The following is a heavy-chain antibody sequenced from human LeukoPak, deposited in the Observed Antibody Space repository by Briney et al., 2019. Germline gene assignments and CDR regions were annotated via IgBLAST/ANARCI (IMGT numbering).Heavy chain of an antibody. J-gene: IGHJ4*02. CDR3: ARDYYGSGSYPHFDY. D-gene: IGHD3-10*01. V-gene: IGHV1-46*01. CDR1: GYTFTSYY. CDR2: INPSGGST. Sequence: ASVKVSCNASGYTFTSYYMHWVRQAPGQGLEWMGIINPSGGSTSYAQKFQGRVTMTRDTSTSTVYMELSSLRSEDTDVYYCARDYYGSGSYPHFDYWGQGTLVTVSS.